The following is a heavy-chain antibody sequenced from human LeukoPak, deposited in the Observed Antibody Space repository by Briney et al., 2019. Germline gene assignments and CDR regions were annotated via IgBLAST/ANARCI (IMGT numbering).Heavy chain of an antibody. CDR2: SDYSGST. V-gene: IGHV4-39*01. Sequence: SETLSLTCTVSGASIRSRSYYWAWIRQSPGKGPEWIGSSDYSGSTNYNLSLKSRVTMSVDTSTNQFSLRLSSVTAADTAVYYCATTMTARPHDAFDIWGQGTMVAVS. CDR1: GASIRSRSYY. J-gene: IGHJ3*02. CDR3: ATTMTARPHDAFDI. D-gene: IGHD6-6*01.